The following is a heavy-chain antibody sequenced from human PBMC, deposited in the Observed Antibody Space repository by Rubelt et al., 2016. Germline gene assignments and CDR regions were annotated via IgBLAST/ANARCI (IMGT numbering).Heavy chain of an antibody. J-gene: IGHJ5*02. Sequence: QVQLVQSGAEVKKPGASVKVSCKASGYTFTSYGISWVRQAPGQGLEWMGWISAYNGNTNYAQKLQCRVTMTTDTSPSTAYMELRSLRSADTAVYYCASMYSSSWYRGWFDPWGQGTLVTVSS. CDR2: ISAYNGNT. CDR3: ASMYSSSWYRGWFDP. V-gene: IGHV1-18*01. CDR1: GYTFTSYG. D-gene: IGHD6-13*01.